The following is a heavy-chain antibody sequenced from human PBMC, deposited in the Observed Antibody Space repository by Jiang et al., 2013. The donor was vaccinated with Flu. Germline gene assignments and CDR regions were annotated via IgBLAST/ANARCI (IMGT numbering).Heavy chain of an antibody. Sequence: LKPSETLSLTCTVSGGSVSSGSYYWSWIRQSPGKGLEWIGYIYYSGSTNYNPSLKSRVTISVDTSKNQFSLKLNSVTAADTAVYYCARVLSSAGRFGDYWGQGTLVTVSS. V-gene: IGHV4-61*01. CDR1: GGSVSSGSYY. CDR3: ARVLSSAGRFGDY. J-gene: IGHJ4*02. CDR2: IYYSGST. D-gene: IGHD3-16*01.